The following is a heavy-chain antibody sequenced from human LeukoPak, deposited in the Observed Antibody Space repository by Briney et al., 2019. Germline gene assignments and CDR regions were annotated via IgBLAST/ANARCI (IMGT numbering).Heavy chain of an antibody. CDR1: GGSISSSSYY. J-gene: IGHJ5*02. CDR3: ARRVSGYEWDNWFDP. D-gene: IGHD5-12*01. V-gene: IGHV4-39*01. CDR2: IYYSGST. Sequence: PSETLSLTCTVSGGSISSSSYYWGWIRQPPGKGLEWIGSIYYSGSTYYNPSLKSRVTISVDTSKNQFSLKLSSVTAADTAVYYCARRVSGYEWDNWFDPWGQGTLVTVSS.